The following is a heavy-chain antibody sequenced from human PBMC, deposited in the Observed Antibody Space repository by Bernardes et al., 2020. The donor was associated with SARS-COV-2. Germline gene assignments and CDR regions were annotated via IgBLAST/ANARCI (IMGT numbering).Heavy chain of an antibody. CDR1: GYSFTNYW. J-gene: IGHJ6*02. D-gene: IGHD3-9*01. V-gene: IGHV5-51*01. CDR2: IYPGDSDT. Sequence: GESLKISCKASGYSFTNYWIVWVRQMPGKGLEWMGIIYPGDSDTRYSPSFQGQVTFSADKSISTAYLQWSSLKASDTAMYYCARQRYFDWLPPGMDVWGQGTTVTVSS. CDR3: ARQRYFDWLPPGMDV.